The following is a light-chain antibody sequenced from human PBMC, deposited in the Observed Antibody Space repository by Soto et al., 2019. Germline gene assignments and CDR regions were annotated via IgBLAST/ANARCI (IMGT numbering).Light chain of an antibody. CDR3: SSYTSSRFVV. Sequence: QSALTQPASVSGSPGQSITISCTGTSSDVGTYNYVSWYQQHPGKAPKLMIYQVSYRPSGVSNRFSGSKSGNTASLTISGLQPEDEAHYHCSSYTSSRFVVFGGGTKLTV. J-gene: IGLJ2*01. CDR1: SSDVGTYNY. CDR2: QVS. V-gene: IGLV2-14*01.